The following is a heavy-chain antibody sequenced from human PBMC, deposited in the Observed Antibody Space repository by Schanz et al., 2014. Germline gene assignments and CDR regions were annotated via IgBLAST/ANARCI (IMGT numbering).Heavy chain of an antibody. J-gene: IGHJ4*02. CDR3: ARGRTFDS. Sequence: QVQLIQSGAEVKKPGASVKASCTASGYTFTSYDINWVRQAPGQGLEWLGWMNPNSGNPGFAQKFRGRVTMTRNPSMSTAYIALHILTSEDTAVYYCARGRTFDSWGQGTLVTVSS. CDR2: MNPNSGNP. CDR1: GYTFTSYD. V-gene: IGHV1-8*01.